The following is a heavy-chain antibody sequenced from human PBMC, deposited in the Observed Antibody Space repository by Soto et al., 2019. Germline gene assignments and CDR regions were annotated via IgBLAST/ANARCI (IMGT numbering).Heavy chain of an antibody. J-gene: IGHJ4*02. D-gene: IGHD6-13*01. CDR3: VRDSIAASGFDS. Sequence: QVQLVQSGAEVKKPGSSVKVSCKVSGGPFSSYTLSWVRQAPGQGPEWMGAIIPLFGTTNDVQGFQGRLTIAADVSTNTAYMELSSLTSDDTALYYCVRDSIAASGFDSWGQGTLVTVS. V-gene: IGHV1-69*12. CDR1: GGPFSSYT. CDR2: IIPLFGTT.